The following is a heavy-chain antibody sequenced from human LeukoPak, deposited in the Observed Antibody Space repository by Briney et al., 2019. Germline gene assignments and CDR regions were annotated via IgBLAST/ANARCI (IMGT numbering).Heavy chain of an antibody. CDR2: VYPGDTYT. CDR1: GYSFTNYW. CDR3: ARRGGSLHFFDF. Sequence: GESLKISCKGSGYSFTNYWIAWVRQMPGKGLEWMGMVYPGDTYTRYSPSFQGHVTISADKSITTAYIQWRSLMASDTAMYYCARRGGSLHFFDFWGHGTLVTVSP. D-gene: IGHD2-15*01. V-gene: IGHV5-51*01. J-gene: IGHJ4*01.